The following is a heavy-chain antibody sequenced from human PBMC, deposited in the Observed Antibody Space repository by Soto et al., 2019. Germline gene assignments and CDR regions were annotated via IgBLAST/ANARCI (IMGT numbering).Heavy chain of an antibody. V-gene: IGHV4-59*08. CDR1: GGSISNYY. J-gene: IGHJ6*02. Sequence: PSETLSLTCIVSGGSISNYYWSWIRQTPGTGLEWIGTIYYSENTDYNPSLLSRVTISVDTSKNEFSLRLSSVTAADTAVYYCARLNGYCVSTNCHGYYGMDVWGQGTTVTVSS. CDR2: IYYSENT. D-gene: IGHD2-2*03. CDR3: ARLNGYCVSTNCHGYYGMDV.